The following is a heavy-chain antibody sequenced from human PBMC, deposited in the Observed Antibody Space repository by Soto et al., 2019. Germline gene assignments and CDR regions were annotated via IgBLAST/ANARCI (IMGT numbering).Heavy chain of an antibody. Sequence: QVQLVESGGGVVQPGRSLRLSCAASGFTFSSYAMHWVRQAPGKGLEWVAVISYDGSNKYYADSVKGRFTISRDNSKNPLYMQMNSLRAEDTAVYYCARDPPRYCSGGSCYSRYYYYGMDVWGQGTTVTVSS. V-gene: IGHV3-30-3*01. CDR3: ARDPPRYCSGGSCYSRYYYYGMDV. J-gene: IGHJ6*02. CDR2: ISYDGSNK. D-gene: IGHD2-15*01. CDR1: GFTFSSYA.